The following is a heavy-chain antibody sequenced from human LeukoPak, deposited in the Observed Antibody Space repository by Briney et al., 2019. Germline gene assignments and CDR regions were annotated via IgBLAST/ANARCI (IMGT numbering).Heavy chain of an antibody. D-gene: IGHD5-18*01. CDR2: INPNSGGT. Sequence: ASVKVSCKAAGYTFTAYYIHWVRQAPGQGLEWMGWINPNSGGTNSAQKFQGRVTMTRDSSISTAYMEISRLTSDDTAVYYCARDLYSYGHYFDYWGQGTLVTVSS. V-gene: IGHV1-2*02. CDR3: ARDLYSYGHYFDY. CDR1: GYTFTAYY. J-gene: IGHJ4*02.